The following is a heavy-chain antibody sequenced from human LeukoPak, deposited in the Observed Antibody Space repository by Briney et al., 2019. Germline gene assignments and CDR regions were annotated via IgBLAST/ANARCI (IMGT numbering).Heavy chain of an antibody. V-gene: IGHV4-59*01. CDR3: TRALGDYGVLHDY. Sequence: SETLSLTCTVTGGSISSYYWSWIRQPPGKGLEWIGYIYYSGSTNYNPSLKSRVTISVDTSKNQFSLKLSSVTAADTAVYYCTRALGDYGVLHDYWGQGTLVTVSS. CDR1: GGSISSYY. D-gene: IGHD4-17*01. J-gene: IGHJ4*02. CDR2: IYYSGST.